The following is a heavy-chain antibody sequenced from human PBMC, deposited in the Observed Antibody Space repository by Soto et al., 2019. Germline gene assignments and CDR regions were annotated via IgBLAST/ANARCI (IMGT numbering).Heavy chain of an antibody. CDR1: GGSISSGGYY. J-gene: IGHJ4*02. V-gene: IGHV4-30-4*01. Sequence: SETLSLTCTVSGGSISSGGYYWSWIRQHPGKGLEWIGYIYYSGSTYYNPSLKSRVTISVDTSKNLFFLKLSSVTAADTAVFYCAREATPEPYYYDSSGYIDYWGQGTLVTVSS. D-gene: IGHD3-22*01. CDR3: AREATPEPYYYDSSGYIDY. CDR2: IYYSGST.